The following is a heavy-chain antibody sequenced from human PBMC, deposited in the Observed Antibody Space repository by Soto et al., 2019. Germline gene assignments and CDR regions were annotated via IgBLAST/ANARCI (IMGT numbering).Heavy chain of an antibody. V-gene: IGHV3-11*01. CDR2: ISSSGSTI. D-gene: IGHD3-3*01. J-gene: IGHJ2*01. CDR3: ARDTTIFGVVIMGWYFDL. Sequence: GGSLRLSCAASGFTFSDYYMSWIRQAPGKGLEWVSYISSSGSTIYYADSVKGRFTISRDNAKNSLYLQMNSLRAEDTAVYYCARDTTIFGVVIMGWYFDLWGRGTLVTVSS. CDR1: GFTFSDYY.